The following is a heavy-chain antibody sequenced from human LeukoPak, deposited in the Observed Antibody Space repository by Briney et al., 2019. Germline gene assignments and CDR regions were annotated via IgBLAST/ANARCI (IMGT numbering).Heavy chain of an antibody. Sequence: KSGASVKVSCKASGYTFTSYAMHWVRQAPGQRLEWMGCINAGNGDTKYSQKFQGRVTITRDTSASTVYMELSSLRSEDTAVYYCARDLYGSGSSPWGQGTLVTVSS. CDR1: GYTFTSYA. D-gene: IGHD3-10*01. CDR2: INAGNGDT. V-gene: IGHV1-3*01. J-gene: IGHJ5*02. CDR3: ARDLYGSGSSP.